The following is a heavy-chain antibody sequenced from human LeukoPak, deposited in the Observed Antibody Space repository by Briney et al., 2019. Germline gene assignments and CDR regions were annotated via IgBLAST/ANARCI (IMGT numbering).Heavy chain of an antibody. V-gene: IGHV1-2*02. J-gene: IGHJ6*03. CDR1: GYTFTGYY. CDR2: IYRNSGGT. D-gene: IGHD6-19*01. Sequence: ASVKVSCKASGYTFTGYYMHWVRQAPGQGLEWMGWIYRNSGGTNYAQKFQGRVTMTRDTSISTAYMELSRLRSDDTAVYYCARSEQFPYYMGVWGKGTTVTVSS. CDR3: ARSEQFPYYMGV.